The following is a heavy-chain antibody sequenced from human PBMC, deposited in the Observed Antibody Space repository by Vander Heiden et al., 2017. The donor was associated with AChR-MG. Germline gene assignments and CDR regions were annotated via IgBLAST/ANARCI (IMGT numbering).Heavy chain of an antibody. CDR1: GSPFSSYA. D-gene: IGHD3-16*01. CDR2: ISGSGGST. V-gene: IGHV3-23*01. CDR3: AKSPLGGHPTKNWFDP. J-gene: IGHJ5*02. Sequence: EVQLLESGGGLVQPGGSLRLSCAASGSPFSSYAMSWVRQAPGKGLEWVSAISGSGGSTYYADSVKGRFTISRDNSKNTLYLQMNSLRAEDTAVYYCAKSPLGGHPTKNWFDPWGQGTLVTVSS.